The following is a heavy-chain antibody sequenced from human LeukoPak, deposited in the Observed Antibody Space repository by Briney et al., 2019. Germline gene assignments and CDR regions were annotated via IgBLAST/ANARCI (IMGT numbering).Heavy chain of an antibody. CDR1: GFTFSSYS. CDR2: ISSSSSYI. J-gene: IGHJ3*02. V-gene: IGHV3-21*01. Sequence: GGSLGLSCAASGFTFSSYSMNWVRQAPGKGLEWVSSISSSSSYIYYADSVKGRFTISRDNAKNSLYLQMNSLRAEDTAVYYCARDLGLGATHAFDIWGQGTMVTVSS. D-gene: IGHD1-26*01. CDR3: ARDLGLGATHAFDI.